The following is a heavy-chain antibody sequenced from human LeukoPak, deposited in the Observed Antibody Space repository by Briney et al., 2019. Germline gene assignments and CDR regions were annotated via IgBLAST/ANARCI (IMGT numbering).Heavy chain of an antibody. CDR1: GCTFMNYY. V-gene: IGHV1-46*03. Sequence: ASVKVSCKASGCTFMNYYMHWVRQAPGQGLEWMGIINPSGGSTSYAQKFQGRVTMTRDTSTSTVYMELSSLRSEDTAVYYCARGGGVLKVVPAAFDYWGQGTLVTVSS. CDR2: INPSGGST. J-gene: IGHJ4*02. CDR3: ARGGGVLKVVPAAFDY. D-gene: IGHD2-2*01.